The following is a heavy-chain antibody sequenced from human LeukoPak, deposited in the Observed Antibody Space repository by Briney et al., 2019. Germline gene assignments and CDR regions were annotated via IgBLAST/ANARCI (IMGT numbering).Heavy chain of an antibody. CDR1: GGSISSYY. CDR3: ARSSSAHYYDSSGYLPSHFDY. J-gene: IGHJ4*02. V-gene: IGHV4-59*01. D-gene: IGHD3-22*01. Sequence: PSETLSLTCTVSGGSISSYYWSWTRQPAGKGLEWIGYISYSGSTNYNPSLKSRVTISVDTSKNQFSLKLSSVTAADTAVYYCARSSSAHYYDSSGYLPSHFDYWGQGTLVTVSS. CDR2: ISYSGST.